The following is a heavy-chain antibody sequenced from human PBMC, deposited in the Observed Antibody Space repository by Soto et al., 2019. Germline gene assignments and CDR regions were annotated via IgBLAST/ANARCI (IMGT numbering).Heavy chain of an antibody. CDR3: ARLTGSNDAFEI. Sequence: SETLSLNCTLSGGAISSSSYYWGWIRQPPGKGLEWIGSIYYSGSTYYNPSLKSRVTISVDTSKNQFSLKLSSVTAADTAVYYCARLTGSNDAFEIWGQGTMVTVSS. CDR1: GGAISSSSYY. V-gene: IGHV4-39*01. CDR2: IYYSGST. J-gene: IGHJ3*02.